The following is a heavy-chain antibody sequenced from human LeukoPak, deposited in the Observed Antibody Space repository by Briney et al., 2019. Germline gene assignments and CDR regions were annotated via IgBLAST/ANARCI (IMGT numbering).Heavy chain of an antibody. CDR2: INGGGGDR. CDR3: GKAEAGTYYFDY. J-gene: IGHJ4*02. CDR1: GFTFSSYA. V-gene: IGHV3-23*01. Sequence: GGSLRLSCAASGFTFSSYAMHWVRQAPGKGLEWVSAINGGGGDRFYADSVKGRFTISRDNSKNTLYLQMSSLRVEDTAVYYCGKAEAGTYYFDYWGQGTLVTVSS. D-gene: IGHD6-19*01.